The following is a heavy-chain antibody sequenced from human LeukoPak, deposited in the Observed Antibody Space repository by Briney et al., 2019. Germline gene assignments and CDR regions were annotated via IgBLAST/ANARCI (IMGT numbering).Heavy chain of an antibody. D-gene: IGHD1-14*01. CDR3: ARDLLSSNRYGMDV. CDR2: IIPIFGTA. CDR1: GGTFSSYA. V-gene: IGHV1-69*13. J-gene: IGHJ6*02. Sequence: SVTASCKASGGTFSSYAISWVRQAPGQGLEWMGGIIPIFGTANYAQKFQGRVTITADESTSTAYMELSSLGSEDTAVYYCARDLLSSNRYGMDVWGQGTTVTVSS.